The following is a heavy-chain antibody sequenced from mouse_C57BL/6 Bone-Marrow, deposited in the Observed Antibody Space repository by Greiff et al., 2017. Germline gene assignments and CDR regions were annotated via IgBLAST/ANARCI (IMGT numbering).Heavy chain of an antibody. CDR3: ASSYYSNYPWCAY. CDR1: GYTFTSYG. V-gene: IGHV1-81*01. CDR2: IYPRSGNT. Sequence: QVQLKQSGAELARPGASVKLSCKASGYTFTSYGISWVKQRTGQGLEWIGEIYPRSGNTYYNEKFKGKATLTADKSSSTAYMELRSLTSEDSAVYFCASSYYSNYPWCAYWGQGTLVTVSA. D-gene: IGHD2-5*01. J-gene: IGHJ3*01.